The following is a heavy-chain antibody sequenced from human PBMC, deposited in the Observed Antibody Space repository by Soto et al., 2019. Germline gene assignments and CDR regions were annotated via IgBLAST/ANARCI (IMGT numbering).Heavy chain of an antibody. Sequence: QLQLQESGSGLVKPSQTLSLTCAVSGGSISSGGYSWSWIRQPPGKGLEWIGYIYHSGTTSYNPSLKSRVTISVHRSKNQFSLRLSSVTAADTAVYYCARDRLWFCTSTNCYGDYFDYWGQGTLVTVSS. CDR2: IYHSGTT. CDR1: GGSISSGGYS. J-gene: IGHJ4*02. D-gene: IGHD2-2*01. V-gene: IGHV4-30-2*01. CDR3: ARDRLWFCTSTNCYGDYFDY.